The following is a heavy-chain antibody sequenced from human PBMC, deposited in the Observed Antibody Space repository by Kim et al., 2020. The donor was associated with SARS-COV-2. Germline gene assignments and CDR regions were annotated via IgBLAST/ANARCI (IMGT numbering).Heavy chain of an antibody. J-gene: IGHJ6*02. CDR3: ARAMDV. CDR2: QDGSEI. Sequence: QDGSEIYYVDSGKGRFTISRDNVKNSLYQQMNSLRAEDTAVYYCARAMDVWGQGTTVTVSS. V-gene: IGHV3-7*04.